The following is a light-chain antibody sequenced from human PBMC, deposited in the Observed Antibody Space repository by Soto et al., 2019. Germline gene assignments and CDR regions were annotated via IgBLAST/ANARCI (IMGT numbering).Light chain of an antibody. J-gene: IGKJ5*01. CDR3: QQRSNWTPVT. CDR2: AAA. V-gene: IGKV1-9*01. CDR1: QDISSY. Sequence: DIQMTQSPSTLSVSVGDRVTITCRAGQDISSYLVWYQQKTAKAAKLLIYAAATWQRGVPSRFSGSGSGTADTLLTISREPEDYVAYYCQQRSNWTPVTFGQGTRLEIK.